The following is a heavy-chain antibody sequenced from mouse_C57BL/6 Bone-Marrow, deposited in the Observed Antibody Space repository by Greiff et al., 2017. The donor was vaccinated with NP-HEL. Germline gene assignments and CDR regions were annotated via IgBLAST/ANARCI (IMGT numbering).Heavy chain of an antibody. J-gene: IGHJ2*01. D-gene: IGHD3-2*02. CDR2: INYDGSST. V-gene: IGHV5-16*01. Sequence: EVQVVESEGGLVQPGSSMKLSCTASGFTFSDYYMAWVRQVPDKGLEWVANINYDGSSTYYLDSLKSRFIISRDNAKNILYLQMSSLKSEDTATYYCARVGQLRLGYFDYWGQGTTLTVSS. CDR3: ARVGQLRLGYFDY. CDR1: GFTFSDYY.